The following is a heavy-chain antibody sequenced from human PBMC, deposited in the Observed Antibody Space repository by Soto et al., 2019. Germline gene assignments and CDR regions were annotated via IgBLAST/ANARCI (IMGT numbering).Heavy chain of an antibody. CDR3: ARGAYYDSSGYYYGIDY. CDR2: ISYDGSNK. J-gene: IGHJ4*02. CDR1: GFTFSSYA. D-gene: IGHD3-22*01. Sequence: PGGSLRLSCAASGFTFSSYAMHWVRQAPGKGLEWVAVISYDGSNKYYADSVKGRFTISRDNSKNTLYLQMNSLRAEDTAVYYCARGAYYDSSGYYYGIDYWGQGTLVTVSS. V-gene: IGHV3-30-3*01.